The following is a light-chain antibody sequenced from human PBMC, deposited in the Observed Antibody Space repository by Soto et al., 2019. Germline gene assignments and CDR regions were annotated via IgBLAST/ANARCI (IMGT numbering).Light chain of an antibody. CDR3: SSYSGSSNFYV. V-gene: IGLV2-8*01. CDR2: EVS. J-gene: IGLJ1*01. CDR1: SSDVGPYNY. Sequence: QSALTQPPSASGSPGQSVTISCTGTSSDVGPYNYVSWYQQHPGTAPKLMIYEVSKRPSGVPDRFSGSKSGNTASLTVSGLRAEDEADYYCSSYSGSSNFYVFGTGTKVTVL.